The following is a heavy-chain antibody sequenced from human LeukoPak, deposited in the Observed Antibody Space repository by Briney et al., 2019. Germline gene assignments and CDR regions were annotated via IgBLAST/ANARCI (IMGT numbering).Heavy chain of an antibody. CDR2: IRSRANSYAT. D-gene: IGHD5-24*01. CDR1: GFTFSGSA. J-gene: IGHJ4*02. Sequence: GGSLRLSCAASGFTFSGSAMHWVRQASGKGLERVGRIRSRANSYATAYAASAKGRLTISRDDSKNKAYLQMNSLRTEDTAVYYCTRPTIKADYWGQGTLVTVSS. CDR3: TRPTIKADY. V-gene: IGHV3-73*01.